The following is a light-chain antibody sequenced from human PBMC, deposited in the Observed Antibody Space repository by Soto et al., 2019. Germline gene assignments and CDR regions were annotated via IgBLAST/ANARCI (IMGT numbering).Light chain of an antibody. CDR2: EVS. V-gene: IGLV2-14*01. CDR3: STWDDSLNGWL. CDR1: TNDVGGYNY. Sequence: QSALTQPASVSGSPGQSITISCTGTTNDVGGYNYVSWYQQHPGKAPKLLIFEVSSRPSGVPDRFSGSKSGTSASLAISGLQSEDEANYFCSTWDDSLNGWLFGGGTKLTVL. J-gene: IGLJ3*02.